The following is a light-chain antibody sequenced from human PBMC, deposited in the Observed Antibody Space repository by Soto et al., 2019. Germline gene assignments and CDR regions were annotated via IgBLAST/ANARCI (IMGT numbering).Light chain of an antibody. Sequence: DIQMTQSPSSLSASVGDRVTITCRASQSVSSYLNWYQQKPGKAPQLLIYAAASLQSGVPSRFSGSGSGTDTPPTSSSQQPEYVATYYYQQSYSTPQTFGQGTKLEIK. V-gene: IGKV1-39*01. CDR2: AAA. J-gene: IGKJ1*01. CDR3: QQSYSTPQT. CDR1: QSVSSY.